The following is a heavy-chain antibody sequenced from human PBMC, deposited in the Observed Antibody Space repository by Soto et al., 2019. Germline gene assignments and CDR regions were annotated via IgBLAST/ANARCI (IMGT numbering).Heavy chain of an antibody. V-gene: IGHV3-30-3*01. J-gene: IGHJ4*02. CDR1: GFTFSSYA. Sequence: PGGSLRLSCAASGFTFSSYAMHWIRQAPGKGLEWVAVISYDGSNKYYADSVKGRFTISRDNSKNTLYLQMNSLRAEGTAVYYCAREYSSGWPDYFDYWGQGXLVTVYS. D-gene: IGHD6-19*01. CDR3: AREYSSGWPDYFDY. CDR2: ISYDGSNK.